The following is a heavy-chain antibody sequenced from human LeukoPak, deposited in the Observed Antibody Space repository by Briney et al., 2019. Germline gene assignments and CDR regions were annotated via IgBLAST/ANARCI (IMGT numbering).Heavy chain of an antibody. Sequence: PSETLSLTCTVSGYSISSGYYWGWIRQPPGKGLEWIGSIYHSGSTYYNPSLKSRVTISVDTSKNQFSLKLSSVTAADTAVYYCARADGVLRYFDWLLTDYYYYMDVWGKGTTVTISS. CDR2: IYHSGST. V-gene: IGHV4-38-2*02. J-gene: IGHJ6*03. CDR1: GYSISSGYY. D-gene: IGHD3-9*01. CDR3: ARADGVLRYFDWLLTDYYYYMDV.